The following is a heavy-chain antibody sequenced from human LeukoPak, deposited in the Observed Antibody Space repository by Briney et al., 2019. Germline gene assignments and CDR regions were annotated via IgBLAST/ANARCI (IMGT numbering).Heavy chain of an antibody. V-gene: IGHV3-30-3*01. J-gene: IGHJ3*02. CDR2: ISYDGSTK. CDR3: ARARGTTGTTRIAFDI. Sequence: PGGSLRLSCAASGFTFSSYWMHWVRQAPGKGLEWVAVISYDGSTKYYADSVKGRFTISRDNSKNTVYLQMDSLRPEDTAVCYCARARGTTGTTRIAFDIWGKGTMVTVSS. D-gene: IGHD1-1*01. CDR1: GFTFSSYW.